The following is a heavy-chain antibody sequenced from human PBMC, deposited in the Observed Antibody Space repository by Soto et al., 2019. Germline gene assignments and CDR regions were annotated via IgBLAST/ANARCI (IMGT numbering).Heavy chain of an antibody. Sequence: GGSLRLSCATSGFTFSGFAMHWLRQAPGKGLEWVAVISYDGTKIYYADSVEGRFTISRDNSKTMVYLEMDSLRDEDTAVFYCARGGTGNCPNAVCPPGGWLYFDFWGQGTLVTVSS. J-gene: IGHJ4*02. V-gene: IGHV3-30-3*01. CDR1: GFTFSGFA. CDR3: ARGGTGNCPNAVCPPGGWLYFDF. D-gene: IGHD2-8*01. CDR2: ISYDGTKI.